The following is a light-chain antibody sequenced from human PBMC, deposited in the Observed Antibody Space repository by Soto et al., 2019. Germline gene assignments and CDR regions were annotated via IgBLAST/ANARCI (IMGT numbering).Light chain of an antibody. V-gene: IGKV4-1*01. J-gene: IGKJ2*01. CDR1: QSVLYSSNNKNY. CDR2: WAS. Sequence: DIVMTQSPDSLAVSLGERATINCKSSQSVLYSSNNKNYLAWYQQKPGQPPKLLIYWASTRESGVPDRFSGSGSGADFTLTISSLQAGDVAVYYRQRYYSTTHAFGQGTKLDIK. CDR3: QRYYSTTHA.